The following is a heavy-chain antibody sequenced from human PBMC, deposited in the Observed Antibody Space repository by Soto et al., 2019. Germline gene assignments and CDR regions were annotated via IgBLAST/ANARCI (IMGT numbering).Heavy chain of an antibody. CDR3: TTELPRLGYCISTSCLFDDAFDI. Sequence: VRFMRHCCAVSGVNGGNHCVSWVRRAKGKGLEWVSIIYTAAQTYYADSVKGRFTVSRDDSRNTVYLQMNSLRAEDTAVYYCTTELPRLGYCISTSCLFDDAFDIWGQGTMVTVSS. CDR1: GVNGGNHC. V-gene: IGHV3-53*01. CDR2: IYTAAQT. J-gene: IGHJ3*02. D-gene: IGHD2-2*01.